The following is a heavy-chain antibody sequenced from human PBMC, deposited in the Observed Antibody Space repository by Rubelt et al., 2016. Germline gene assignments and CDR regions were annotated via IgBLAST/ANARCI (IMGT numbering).Heavy chain of an antibody. CDR3: ARGSTTMIVVAPFDY. V-gene: IGHV3-11*05. CDR2: ISSSSSYT. J-gene: IGHJ4*02. D-gene: IGHD3-22*01. Sequence: QVQLVESGGGLVKPGGSLRLSCAASGFTFSDYYMSWIRQAPGKGLEWVSYISSSSSYTNYADSVKGRFTIARDNAKNSLYLQMNSLRAEDTAVYYCARGSTTMIVVAPFDYWGQGTLVTVSS. CDR1: GFTFSDYY.